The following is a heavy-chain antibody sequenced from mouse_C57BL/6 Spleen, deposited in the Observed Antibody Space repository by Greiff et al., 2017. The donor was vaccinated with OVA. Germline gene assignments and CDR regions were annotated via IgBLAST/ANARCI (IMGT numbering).Heavy chain of an antibody. CDR2: ISYDGSN. J-gene: IGHJ2*01. D-gene: IGHD1-1*02. V-gene: IGHV3-6*01. CDR1: GYSITSGYY. CDR3: ARVGGSYYFDY. Sequence: EVQLVESGPGLVKPSQSLSLTCSVTGYSITSGYYWYWIRQLAGNILEWMGYISYDGSNNYNPSFKNRITITRDTSKHQFFLKLNSVTTGYTATDSCARVGGSYYFDYGGQGTTLTVSS.